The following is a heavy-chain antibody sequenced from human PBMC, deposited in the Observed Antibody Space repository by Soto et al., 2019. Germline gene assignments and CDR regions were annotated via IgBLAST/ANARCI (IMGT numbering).Heavy chain of an antibody. CDR3: ARASMTTTPMAV. CDR1: GGSFSCYY. D-gene: IGHD4-17*01. Sequence: PSETLSLTCAVYGGSFSCYYWSWIRQPPGKGLEWIGEINHSGSTNYNPSLKSRVTISVDTSKNQFSLKLSSVTAADTAVYYCARASMTTTPMAVWGRGTTVTVSS. J-gene: IGHJ6*02. CDR2: INHSGST. V-gene: IGHV4-34*01.